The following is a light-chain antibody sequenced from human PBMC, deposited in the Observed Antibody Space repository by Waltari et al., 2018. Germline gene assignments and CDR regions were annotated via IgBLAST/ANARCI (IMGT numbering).Light chain of an antibody. CDR1: TSDVGVYNY. CDR3: CSFAGTYTWV. CDR2: DVT. J-gene: IGLJ3*02. V-gene: IGLV2-11*02. Sequence: SALTQPRPVSGSPGQSVTISCTGTTSDVGVYNYVSWYQHRPGKAPKIMIYDVTQRPSGVPDRFSGSKSANTASLTISGLQAEDEADYYCCSFAGTYTWVFGGGTKVTVL.